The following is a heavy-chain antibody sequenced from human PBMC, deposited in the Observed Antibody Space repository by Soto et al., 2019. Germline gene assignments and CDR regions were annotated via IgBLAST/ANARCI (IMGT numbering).Heavy chain of an antibody. J-gene: IGHJ4*02. CDR3: ATLDLGELSFAY. CDR1: GYTLTELS. Sequence: SVKVSCKVSGYTLTELSMHWVRQAPGKGLEWMGGFDPEDGETIYAQKFQGRVTMTEDTSTDTAYMELSSLRSEDTAVYYCATLDLGELSFAYWGQGPLVTVSS. D-gene: IGHD3-16*02. CDR2: FDPEDGET. V-gene: IGHV1-24*01.